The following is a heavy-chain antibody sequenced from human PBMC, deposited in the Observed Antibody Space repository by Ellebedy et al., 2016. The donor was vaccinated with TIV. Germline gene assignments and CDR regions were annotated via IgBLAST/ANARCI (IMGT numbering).Heavy chain of an antibody. CDR1: GGSFSGYY. CDR3: ARGNWGSSGWYQNHNWFDP. V-gene: IGHV4-34*01. J-gene: IGHJ5*02. Sequence: MPGGSLRLSCAVYGGSFSGYYWSWIRQPPGKGLEWMGEINHSGSTNYNPSLKSRVTISVDTSKNQCSLKLSSVTAADTAVYYCARGNWGSSGWYQNHNWFDPWGQGTLVTVSS. CDR2: INHSGST. D-gene: IGHD6-19*01.